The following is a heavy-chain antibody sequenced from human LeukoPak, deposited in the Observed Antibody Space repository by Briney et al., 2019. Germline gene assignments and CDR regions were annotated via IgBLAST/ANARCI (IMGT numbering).Heavy chain of an antibody. CDR1: GFTFSSYA. J-gene: IGHJ4*02. D-gene: IGHD6-19*01. CDR2: ISYDGSNK. Sequence: GGSLRLSCAASGFTFSSYAMHWVRQAPGKGLEWVAVISYDGSNKYYADSVKGRFTISRDNSKNTLYLQMNSLRAEDTAVYYCVRNTSGGWFDYWGQGTVVTVSS. CDR3: VRNTSGGWFDY. V-gene: IGHV3-30-3*01.